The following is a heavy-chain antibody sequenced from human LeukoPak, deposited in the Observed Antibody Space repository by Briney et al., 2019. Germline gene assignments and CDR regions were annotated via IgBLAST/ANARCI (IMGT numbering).Heavy chain of an antibody. J-gene: IGHJ6*03. V-gene: IGHV4-59*08. CDR1: GGSISSYY. CDR2: IYYSGTT. CDR3: ARHSWRITMVRGSTRADYYYYMDV. D-gene: IGHD3-10*01. Sequence: SETLSLTCTVSGGSISSYYWSWIRQPPGKGLEWIGYIYYSGTTNYNPSLKSRVTMSVDTSKNQFSLKLSSVTAADTAVYYCARHSWRITMVRGSTRADYYYYMDVWGKGTTVTISS.